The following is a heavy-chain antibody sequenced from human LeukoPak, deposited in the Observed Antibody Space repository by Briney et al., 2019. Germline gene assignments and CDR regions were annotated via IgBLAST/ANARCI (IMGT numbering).Heavy chain of an antibody. V-gene: IGHV4-34*01. CDR2: INHSGST. J-gene: IGHJ4*02. D-gene: IGHD6-13*01. Sequence: SETLSLTCAGYGGSFSGYYWSWIRQPPGKGLEWIGEINHSGSTNYNPSLKSRVTISVDTSKNQFSLKLSSVTAADTAVYYCAGRFSNSWLYYFDYWGQGTLVTVSS. CDR3: AGRFSNSWLYYFDY. CDR1: GGSFSGYY.